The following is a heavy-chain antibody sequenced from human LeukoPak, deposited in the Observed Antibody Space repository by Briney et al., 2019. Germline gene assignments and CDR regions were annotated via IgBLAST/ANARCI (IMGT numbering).Heavy chain of an antibody. V-gene: IGHV3-21*01. J-gene: IGHJ4*02. CDR2: ISSSSSYI. Sequence: GGSLRLSCAASGFTFSSYSMNWVRQAPGKGLEWVSSISSSSSYIYYADSVKGRFTISRDNAKNSLYLQMNSLRAEDTAVYYCARNGYCSSTSCYFPFDYWGQGTLVTVSS. CDR1: GFTFSSYS. CDR3: ARNGYCSSTSCYFPFDY. D-gene: IGHD2-2*01.